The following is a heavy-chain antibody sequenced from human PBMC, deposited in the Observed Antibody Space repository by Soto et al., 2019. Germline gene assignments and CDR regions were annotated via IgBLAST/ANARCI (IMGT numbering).Heavy chain of an antibody. CDR2: ISSSSSYI. Sequence: GGSLRLSCAASGFTFSSYSMNWVRQAPGKGLEWVSSISSSSSYIYYADSVKGRFTISRDNAKNSLYLQMNSLRAEDTAVYYCARDISFVDVVVIDAFDIWGQGTMVTVSS. D-gene: IGHD2-21*01. CDR1: GFTFSSYS. V-gene: IGHV3-21*01. CDR3: ARDISFVDVVVIDAFDI. J-gene: IGHJ3*02.